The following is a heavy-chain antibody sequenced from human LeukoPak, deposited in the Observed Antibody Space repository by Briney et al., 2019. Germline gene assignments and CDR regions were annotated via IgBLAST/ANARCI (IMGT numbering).Heavy chain of an antibody. CDR3: ARQTSTGTFDY. D-gene: IGHD1-14*01. Sequence: PSETLFLTCTVSGGSISSYYWSWIRQPPGKGLEWIGYIYYSGSTNYNPSLKSRVTISVDTSKNQFSLKLSSVTAADTSVYYCARQTSTGTFDYWGQGTLVTVSS. V-gene: IGHV4-59*08. J-gene: IGHJ4*02. CDR1: GGSISSYY. CDR2: IYYSGST.